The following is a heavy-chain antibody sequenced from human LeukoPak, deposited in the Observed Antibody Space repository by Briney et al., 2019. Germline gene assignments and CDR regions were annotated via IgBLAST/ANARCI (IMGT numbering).Heavy chain of an antibody. Sequence: SETLSLTCTVSGGSISSGGYYWSWIRQPPGKGLEWIGYIYHSGSTYYNPSLKSRVTISVDRSKNQFSLKLSSVTAADTAVYYCARCGSIDSSSWLCFDYWGQGTLVTVSS. CDR1: GGSISSGGYY. J-gene: IGHJ4*02. V-gene: IGHV4-30-2*01. CDR3: ARCGSIDSSSWLCFDY. CDR2: IYHSGST. D-gene: IGHD6-13*01.